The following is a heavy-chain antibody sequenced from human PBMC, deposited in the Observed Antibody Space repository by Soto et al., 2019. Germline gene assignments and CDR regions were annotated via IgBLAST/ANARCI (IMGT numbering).Heavy chain of an antibody. D-gene: IGHD4-17*01. CDR3: ASRTTVTTPYWYFDL. J-gene: IGHJ2*01. CDR1: GGTFSSYA. Sequence: QVQLVQSGAEVKKPGSSVKVSCKASGGTFSSYAISWVRQAAGQGLEWMGGIIPIFGTANYAQKFQGRVTITADESTSTAYMELSSLRSEDTAVYYCASRTTVTTPYWYFDLWGRGTLVTVSS. CDR2: IIPIFGTA. V-gene: IGHV1-69*01.